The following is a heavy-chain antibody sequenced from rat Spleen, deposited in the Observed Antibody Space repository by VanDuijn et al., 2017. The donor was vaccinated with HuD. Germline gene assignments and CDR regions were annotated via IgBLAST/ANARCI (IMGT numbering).Heavy chain of an antibody. CDR1: GFTFSDSN. CDR2: ISPSGGSS. D-gene: IGHD1-7*01. V-gene: IGHV5-25*01. Sequence: EVQLVESGGGLVQPGRSLKLSCAASGFTFSDSNMAWVRQAPKTGLEWVASISPSGGSSYYRDSVKGRFTMSRDNAENTVYLQMNSLRSEDTATYYCAVAGYGYWGQGVMVTVSS. CDR3: AVAGYGY. J-gene: IGHJ2*01.